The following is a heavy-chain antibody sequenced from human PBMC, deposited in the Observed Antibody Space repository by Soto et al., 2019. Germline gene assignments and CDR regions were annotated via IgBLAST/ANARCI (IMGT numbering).Heavy chain of an antibody. CDR2: MNPNSGNT. J-gene: IGHJ6*03. CDR3: ARGEMVRGVIINYYYYYYMDV. CDR1: GYTFTSYD. V-gene: IGHV1-8*01. Sequence: ASVKVSCKASGYTFTSYDINWVRQATGQGLEWMGWMNPNSGNTGYAQKFQGRVTMTRNTSISTAYMELSSLRSEDTAVYYCARGEMVRGVIINYYYYYYMDVWGKGTTVTVSS. D-gene: IGHD3-10*01.